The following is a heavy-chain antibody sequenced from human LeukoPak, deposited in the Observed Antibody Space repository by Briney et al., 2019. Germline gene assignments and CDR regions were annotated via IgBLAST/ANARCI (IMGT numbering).Heavy chain of an antibody. CDR1: GFTFSSYA. Sequence: GGSLRLSCAASGFTFSSYAMSWVRQAPGKGLEWVSAISCSGGSTYYADSVKGRFTISRDNSKNTLYLQMNSLRAEDTAVYYCAKDGGMSTVTTFDYWGQGTLVTVSS. CDR2: ISCSGGST. V-gene: IGHV3-23*01. CDR3: AKDGGMSTVTTFDY. J-gene: IGHJ4*02. D-gene: IGHD4-17*01.